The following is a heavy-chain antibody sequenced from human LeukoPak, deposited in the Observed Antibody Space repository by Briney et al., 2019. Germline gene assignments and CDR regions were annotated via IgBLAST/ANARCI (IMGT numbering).Heavy chain of an antibody. V-gene: IGHV1-46*03. CDR2: INPSGGST. Sequence: ASVKVSCKASGYTFTSYYMHWVRQAPGQGLEWMGMINPSGGSTSYAQKFQGRVTMTRDTSTSTVYMELCSLRSEDTAVYYCARSADSNPFDYWGQGTLVTVSS. J-gene: IGHJ4*02. D-gene: IGHD4-11*01. CDR1: GYTFTSYY. CDR3: ARSADSNPFDY.